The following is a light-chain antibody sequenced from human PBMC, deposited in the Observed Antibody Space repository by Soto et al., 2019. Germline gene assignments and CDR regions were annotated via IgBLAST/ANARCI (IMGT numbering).Light chain of an antibody. CDR1: QRMSGW. Sequence: DIQMTQSPSTLSASVGDTVTITCRASQRMSGWLAWHQQKPGKAPKLLIYAASSLQSGVPSRFSGSGSGTEFTLTISSLQSEDFAVYYCQQYNNWPPITFGQGTRLEIK. CDR2: AAS. CDR3: QQYNNWPPIT. V-gene: IGKV1-5*01. J-gene: IGKJ5*01.